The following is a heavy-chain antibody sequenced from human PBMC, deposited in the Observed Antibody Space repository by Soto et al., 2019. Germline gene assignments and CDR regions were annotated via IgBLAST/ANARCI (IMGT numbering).Heavy chain of an antibody. V-gene: IGHV2-5*02. D-gene: IGHD6-19*01. Sequence: SGPTLVNPTQTLTLTCTVPGFSLNTSGVGVGWIRQPPGKALEWLALIYWDDDKRFSPSLKTRLTITKDTSKNQVVLTVTNMHPVDTATYYCARRLFGSGWFHSFFDYWGRGTLVTVSS. CDR2: IYWDDDK. J-gene: IGHJ4*02. CDR3: ARRLFGSGWFHSFFDY. CDR1: GFSLNTSGVG.